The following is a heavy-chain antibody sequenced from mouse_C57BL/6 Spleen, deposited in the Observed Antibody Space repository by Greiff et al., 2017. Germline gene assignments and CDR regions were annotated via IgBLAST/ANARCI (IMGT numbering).Heavy chain of an antibody. J-gene: IGHJ3*01. CDR2: INPNNGGT. CDR1: GYTFTDYY. V-gene: IGHV1-26*01. Sequence: EVQLQQSGPELVKPGASVKISCKASGYTFTDYYMNWVKQSHGKSLEWIGDINPNNGGTSYNQKFRGKATLTVDKSSSTAYMELRSLTSEDSAVYYCARLDWDEGAWFAYWGQGTLVTVSA. D-gene: IGHD4-1*01. CDR3: ARLDWDEGAWFAY.